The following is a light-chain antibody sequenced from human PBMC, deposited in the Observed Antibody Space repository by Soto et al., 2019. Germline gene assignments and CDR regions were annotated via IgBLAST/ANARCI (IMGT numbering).Light chain of an antibody. V-gene: IGKV1-8*01. CDR2: AAS. Sequence: AIRMTQSPSSFSASTGDRVTITCRASQGISSYLAWYQQKPGKAPKLLIYAASTLQSGVPSRFSGSGSGTXXXLXISXLQSEDFATYYCQQYYSYPFTFGPGTKVDIK. CDR3: QQYYSYPFT. J-gene: IGKJ3*01. CDR1: QGISSY.